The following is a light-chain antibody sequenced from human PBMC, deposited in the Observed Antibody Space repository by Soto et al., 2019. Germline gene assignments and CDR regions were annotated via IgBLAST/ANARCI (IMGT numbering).Light chain of an antibody. J-gene: IGLJ1*01. CDR1: SSNIGARYD. CDR3: QSCDSSLGYV. CDR2: GNS. Sequence: QSVLTQPPSVSGAPGQRVTISCPGSSSNIGARYDVHWYQQLPGTAPKLLIYGNSNRPSGVPDRFSGSRSGTSASLAITGLQAEDEADYYCQSCDSSLGYVFGTGTKVTVL. V-gene: IGLV1-40*01.